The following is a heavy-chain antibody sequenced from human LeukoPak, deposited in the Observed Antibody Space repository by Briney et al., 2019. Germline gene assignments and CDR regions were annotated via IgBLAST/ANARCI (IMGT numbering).Heavy chain of an antibody. D-gene: IGHD2-15*01. CDR2: IYHSGST. J-gene: IGHJ5*02. V-gene: IGHV4-59*01. CDR3: VRLRWELLAPYSDR. CDR1: TDSRNTYY. Sequence: SETLSLTCSVSTDSRNTYYWSWIRQSPGKGLEWIGHIYHSGSTDYNPSLQSRVTISIDMSKKQFSLKLTSVTVADTAMYYCVRLRWELLAPYSDRWGQGSLVIVSS.